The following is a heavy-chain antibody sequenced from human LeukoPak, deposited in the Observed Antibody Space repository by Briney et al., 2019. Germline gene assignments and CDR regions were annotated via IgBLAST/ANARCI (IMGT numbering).Heavy chain of an antibody. CDR2: IKQDGSEK. D-gene: IGHD3-22*01. CDR3: AKDSSGSYSHFDY. Sequence: GGSLRLSCAASGFTFSSYWMSWVRQAPGKGLEGVANIKQDGSEKCYVDSVKGRFTISRDNAKNSLYLQINSLRPEDTAVYYCAKDSSGSYSHFDYWGQGTLVTVSS. J-gene: IGHJ4*02. V-gene: IGHV3-7*01. CDR1: GFTFSSYW.